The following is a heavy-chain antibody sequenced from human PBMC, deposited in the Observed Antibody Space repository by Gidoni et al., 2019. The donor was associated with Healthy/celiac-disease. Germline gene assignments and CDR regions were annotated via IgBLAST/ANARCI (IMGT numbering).Heavy chain of an antibody. CDR2: ISYDGSNK. CDR1: GFTLRSSA. J-gene: IGHJ4*02. V-gene: IGHV3-30*01. D-gene: IGHD3-10*01. Sequence: QVQLVESGGGVVQPGRSLRLSCAASGFTLRSSAMHWVRQAPGKGLEWVAVISYDGSNKYYADSVKGRFTISRDNSKNTLYLQMNSLRAEDTAVYYCARGGRGAIQKGYYFDYWGQGTLVTVSS. CDR3: ARGGRGAIQKGYYFDY.